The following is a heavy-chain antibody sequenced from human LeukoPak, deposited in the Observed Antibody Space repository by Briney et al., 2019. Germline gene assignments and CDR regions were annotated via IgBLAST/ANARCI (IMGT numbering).Heavy chain of an antibody. J-gene: IGHJ5*02. CDR2: ISSDASHK. V-gene: IGHV3-30*03. CDR3: ARDPAPYCSGGSCYSQWFDP. CDR1: GFTFSSYA. Sequence: GGSLRLSCAASGFTFSSYAMHWVRQAPGQGLEWVAIISSDASHKFYADSVKGRFTISRDNSKNTLYLQMNSLRAEDTAVYYCARDPAPYCSGGSCYSQWFDPWGQGTLVTVSS. D-gene: IGHD2-15*01.